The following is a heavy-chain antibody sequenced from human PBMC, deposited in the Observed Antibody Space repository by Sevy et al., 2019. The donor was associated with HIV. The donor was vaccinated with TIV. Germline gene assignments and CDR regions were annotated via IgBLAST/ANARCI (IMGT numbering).Heavy chain of an antibody. J-gene: IGHJ4*02. CDR2: IYTSGST. CDR3: ARDLDGYNAAPSYFDY. CDR1: GGSISSYY. D-gene: IGHD5-12*01. Sequence: SETLSLTCTVSGGSISSYYWSWIRQAPGKGLEWIGRIYTSGSTNYNPSLKSRVTMSVDTSKNQFSLKLSTVTAADTAVYYCARDLDGYNAAPSYFDYWGQGTLVTVSS. V-gene: IGHV4-4*07.